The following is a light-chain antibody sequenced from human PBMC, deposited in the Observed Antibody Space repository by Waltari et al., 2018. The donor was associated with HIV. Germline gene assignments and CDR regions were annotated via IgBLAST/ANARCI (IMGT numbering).Light chain of an antibody. CDR1: SSAVGVYNY. V-gene: IGLV2-14*03. CDR3: TSYTTISTGV. Sequence: QYALTHSASVSGSPGHSNHIFCAGYSSAVGVYNYLSCFQQHTGKAPKLIIYDVNNRPRGVFNRLSCSKSGNTASLTISGLQAEDEADYFFTSYTTISTGVFGGGTKVTVL. J-gene: IGLJ2*01. CDR2: DVN.